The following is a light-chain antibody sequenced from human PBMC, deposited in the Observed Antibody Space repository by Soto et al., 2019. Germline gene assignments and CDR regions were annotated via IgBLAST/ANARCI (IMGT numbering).Light chain of an antibody. J-gene: IGKJ3*01. CDR1: QRVSSTY. CDR2: GAA. CDR3: QQYYSSPPGFT. V-gene: IGKV3-20*01. Sequence: PGERATLSCRASQRVSSTYFAWYRQKPGQPPRVLIYGAANRATGVPDRFSGSGSGTDFTLTISRLEPEDFAVYYCQQYYSSPPGFTFGPGTTVEVK.